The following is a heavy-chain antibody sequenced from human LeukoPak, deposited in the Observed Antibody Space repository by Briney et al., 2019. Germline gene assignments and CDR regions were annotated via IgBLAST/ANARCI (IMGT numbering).Heavy chain of an antibody. CDR3: ARDAYGSGSYYINYYYYYGMDV. J-gene: IGHJ6*02. D-gene: IGHD3-10*01. Sequence: GGSLRLSCAASGFTFSSYDMSRVRQAPGKGLEWVSAINGSGGSTNYADSVKGRFTISRDNSKNTLYLQMNSLRAEDTAVYYCARDAYGSGSYYINYYYYYGMDVWGQGTTVTVSS. V-gene: IGHV3-23*01. CDR2: INGSGGST. CDR1: GFTFSSYD.